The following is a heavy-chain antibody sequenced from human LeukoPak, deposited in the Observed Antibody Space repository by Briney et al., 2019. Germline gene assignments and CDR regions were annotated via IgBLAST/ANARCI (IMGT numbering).Heavy chain of an antibody. V-gene: IGHV1-2*02. J-gene: IGHJ4*02. Sequence: ASVKVSCKASGYTFTGYYMHWVRQAPGQGLEWMGWINPNSGGTNYAQKFQGRVTMTRDTSISTAYMELSRLRSDDTAVYYCARCTSGWLAGENDYWGQGTLVTVSS. CDR2: INPNSGGT. D-gene: IGHD6-19*01. CDR1: GYTFTGYY. CDR3: ARCTSGWLAGENDY.